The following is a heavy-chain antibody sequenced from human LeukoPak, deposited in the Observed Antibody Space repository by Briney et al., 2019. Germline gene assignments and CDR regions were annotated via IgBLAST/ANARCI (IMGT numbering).Heavy chain of an antibody. V-gene: IGHV1-2*02. Sequence: AASVKVSCKASGYTFTGYYMHWVRQAPGQRLEWVGLLNPNSGDTNYAEKFQGRVTMIRDSSINTAYMELSRLRSDDTAVYYCARMYYYGSGTYYGDYWGQGSLVTVSS. CDR1: GYTFTGYY. D-gene: IGHD3-10*01. CDR2: LNPNSGDT. CDR3: ARMYYYGSGTYYGDY. J-gene: IGHJ4*02.